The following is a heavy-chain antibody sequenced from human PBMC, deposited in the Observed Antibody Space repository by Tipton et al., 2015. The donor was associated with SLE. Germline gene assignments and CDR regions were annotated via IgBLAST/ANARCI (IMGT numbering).Heavy chain of an antibody. D-gene: IGHD3-16*01. CDR1: GGSISSAY. V-gene: IGHV4-59*01. CDR3: TKVGGSGHFDY. J-gene: IGHJ4*02. Sequence: TLSLTCTVSGGSISSAYWTWIRQPPGKGLEWIVYIHYTGRTKYNPPLKNRVTLSLDTSKNQFSLKLSSVSAADTAVYYCTKVGGSGHFDYWGQGTLVTVSS. CDR2: IHYTGRT.